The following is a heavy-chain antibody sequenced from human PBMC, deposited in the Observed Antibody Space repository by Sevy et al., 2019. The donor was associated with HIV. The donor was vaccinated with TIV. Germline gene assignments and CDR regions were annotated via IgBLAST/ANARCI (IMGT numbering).Heavy chain of an antibody. CDR3: ARTASMDYFSYYAMDV. CDR2: VNSDGSST. V-gene: IGHV3-74*01. CDR1: GFTFSTYW. J-gene: IGHJ6*02. Sequence: GGSLRLSCAASGFTFSTYWMHWARQAPGKGLVWVSRVNSDGSSTIYADSVKGRFTISRDNAKNTLYLQMNSLRAEDTAVYYCARTASMDYFSYYAMDVWGQGTTVTVSS.